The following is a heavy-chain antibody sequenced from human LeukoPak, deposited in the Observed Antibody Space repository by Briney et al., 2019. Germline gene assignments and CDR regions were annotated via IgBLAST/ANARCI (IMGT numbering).Heavy chain of an antibody. V-gene: IGHV4-39*07. CDR3: AGGLPGDAFDI. Sequence: PSETLSLTCTVSGGSISSSSYYWGWIRQPPGKGLEWIGSIYYSGSTYYNPSLKSRVTISVDTSKNQFSLKLSSVTAADTAVYYCAGGLPGDAFDIWGQGRMVTVSS. CDR1: GGSISSSSYY. J-gene: IGHJ3*02. CDR2: IYYSGST. D-gene: IGHD4-11*01.